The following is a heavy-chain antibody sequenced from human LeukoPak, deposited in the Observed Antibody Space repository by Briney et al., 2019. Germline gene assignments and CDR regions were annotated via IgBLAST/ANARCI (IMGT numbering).Heavy chain of an antibody. Sequence: GGSLRLSCAASGFTFSSYAMHWVRQAPGKGLEYVSAISSNGGSTYYANSVNGRFTISRDNTKNTLNLQMGSLRPEDTAVYYCAREERGLAIDYWGQGALVTVSS. J-gene: IGHJ4*02. V-gene: IGHV3-64*01. D-gene: IGHD5-12*01. CDR2: ISSNGGST. CDR3: AREERGLAIDY. CDR1: GFTFSSYA.